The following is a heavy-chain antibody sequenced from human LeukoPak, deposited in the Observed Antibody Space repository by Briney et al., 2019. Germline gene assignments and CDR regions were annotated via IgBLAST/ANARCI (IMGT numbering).Heavy chain of an antibody. J-gene: IGHJ4*02. CDR1: GFTFSSYG. CDR3: ARDLDYSSPDY. D-gene: IGHD6-13*01. Sequence: HPGGSLRLSCAASGFTFSSYGMHWVRQAPGKGLEWVAVIWYDGSNKYYADSVKGRFTISRDNSKNTLYLQMNSLRAEDTAVYYCARDLDYSSPDYWGQGTLVTVSS. CDR2: IWYDGSNK. V-gene: IGHV3-33*01.